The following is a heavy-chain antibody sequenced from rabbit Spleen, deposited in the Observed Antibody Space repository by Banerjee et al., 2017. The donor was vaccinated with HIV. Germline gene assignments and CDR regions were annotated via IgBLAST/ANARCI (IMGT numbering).Heavy chain of an antibody. Sequence: QEQLVESGGGLVQPEGSLTLTCTASGFSFSSSYYMCWVRQAPGKGLEWIGCIGSGATGNTYYASWAKGRFTISKTSSTTLTLQMTSLTAADTATYFCARDGAGGSYFALWGPGTLVTVS. CDR2: IGSGATGNT. D-gene: IGHD8-1*01. J-gene: IGHJ4*01. CDR3: ARDGAGGSYFAL. V-gene: IGHV1S45*01. CDR1: GFSFSSSYY.